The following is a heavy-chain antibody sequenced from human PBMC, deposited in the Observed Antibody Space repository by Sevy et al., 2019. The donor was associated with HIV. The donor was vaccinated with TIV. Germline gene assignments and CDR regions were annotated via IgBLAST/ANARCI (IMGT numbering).Heavy chain of an antibody. CDR3: ARRADRILYSSSWYYFDY. CDR1: GYSFTSYW. Sequence: GESLKISCKGSGYSFTSYWIGWVRQMPGKGLEWMGIIYPGDSDTRYSPSFQGQVTISADKSISTAYLQWSSLKASDTAMYYCARRADRILYSSSWYYFDYWGQGTLVTVSS. V-gene: IGHV5-51*01. J-gene: IGHJ4*02. D-gene: IGHD6-13*01. CDR2: IYPGDSDT.